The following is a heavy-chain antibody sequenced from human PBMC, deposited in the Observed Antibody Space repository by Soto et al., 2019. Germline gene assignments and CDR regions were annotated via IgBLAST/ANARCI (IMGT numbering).Heavy chain of an antibody. CDR3: ARDVVDGIGRNYFDY. Sequence: GGSLRLSCAASGFTFSSYAMHWVRQAPGKGLEWVAVISYDGSNKYYADSVKGRFTISRDNSKNTLYLQMNSLRAEDTAVYYCARDVVDGIGRNYFDYWGQGTLVTVSS. J-gene: IGHJ4*02. V-gene: IGHV3-30-3*01. D-gene: IGHD1-20*01. CDR1: GFTFSSYA. CDR2: ISYDGSNK.